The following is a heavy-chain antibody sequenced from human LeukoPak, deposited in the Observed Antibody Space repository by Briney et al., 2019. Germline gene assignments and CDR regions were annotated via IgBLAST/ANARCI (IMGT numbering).Heavy chain of an antibody. CDR2: ISSSSSYI. CDR1: GFTFSSYS. CDR3: ASDLAMVRELPS. Sequence: PGGSLRLSCAASGFTFSSYSMNWVRQAPGKGLEWVSSISSSSSYIYYADSVKGRFTISRDNAKNSLYLQMNSLRAEDTAVYYCASDLAMVRELPSRGQGTLVTVSS. J-gene: IGHJ4*02. D-gene: IGHD3-10*01. V-gene: IGHV3-21*01.